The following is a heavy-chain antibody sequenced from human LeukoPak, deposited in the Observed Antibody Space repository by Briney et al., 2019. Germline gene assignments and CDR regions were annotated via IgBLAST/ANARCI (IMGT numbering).Heavy chain of an antibody. CDR1: GFTVSSNY. V-gene: IGHV3-66*01. J-gene: IGHJ5*02. D-gene: IGHD3-10*01. Sequence: GVSLRLSCAASGFTVSSNYMSWVRQAPGKGLEWVSVIYSGGSTYYADSVKGRFTISRDNSKNTLYLQMNSLRAEDTAVYYCARDGRPYGSGSYPWGQGTLVTVSS. CDR2: IYSGGST. CDR3: ARDGRPYGSGSYP.